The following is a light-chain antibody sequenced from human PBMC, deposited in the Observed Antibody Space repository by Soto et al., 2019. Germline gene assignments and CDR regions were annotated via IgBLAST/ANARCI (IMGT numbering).Light chain of an antibody. J-gene: IGKJ5*01. Sequence: EIVLTQSPATLSLSPGERATLSCRASQSISSYLAWYQQKPGQAPRLLIYAASNRATDIPARFSGSGSGTDFTLTISSREPEDCAVYYCQQRSNWPPITFGQGTRLEIK. CDR2: AAS. CDR1: QSISSY. V-gene: IGKV3-11*01. CDR3: QQRSNWPPIT.